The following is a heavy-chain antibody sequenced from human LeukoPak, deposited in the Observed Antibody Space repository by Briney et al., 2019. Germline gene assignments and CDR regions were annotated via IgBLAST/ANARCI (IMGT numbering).Heavy chain of an antibody. CDR2: IYSGGDT. D-gene: IGHD4/OR15-4a*01. CDR1: GFTVSNNY. V-gene: IGHV3-66*01. Sequence: HPGGSLRLSCAASGFTVSNNYMNWARQAPGKGLEWVSLIYSGGDTHYADSVKGRFTISRDSSKNTLYLQMNSLRAEDTAVYYCARDPPAVRTNTYAWGQGTLVTVSS. J-gene: IGHJ5*02. CDR3: ARDPPAVRTNTYA.